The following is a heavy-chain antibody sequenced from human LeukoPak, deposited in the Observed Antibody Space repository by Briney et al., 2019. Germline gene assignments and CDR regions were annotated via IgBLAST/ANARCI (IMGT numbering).Heavy chain of an antibody. Sequence: GESLKISCKGSGYSFTNYWIGWVRQMHGKGLEWMGIIYPGDSHTRYNPSFQGQVTISADKSLSTAYLQWSSLKASDTAMYYCARATGNIVVVPARWTYDSSGRYAFDIWGQGTMVTVSS. CDR3: ARATGNIVVVPARWTYDSSGRYAFDI. CDR2: IYPGDSHT. V-gene: IGHV5-51*01. CDR1: GYSFTNYW. J-gene: IGHJ3*02. D-gene: IGHD2-2*01.